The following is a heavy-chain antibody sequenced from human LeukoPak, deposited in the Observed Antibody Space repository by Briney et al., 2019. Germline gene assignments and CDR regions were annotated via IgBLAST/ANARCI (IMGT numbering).Heavy chain of an antibody. D-gene: IGHD3-16*01. CDR2: IRFDGTKT. J-gene: IGHJ6*03. CDR3: AKDGVILAPGESWYMDV. CDR1: KFRFSDYG. Sequence: PGGSLRLSRSASKFRFSDYGMHWVRQAPGKGLEWVAFIRFDGTKTNYAESVRGRFTISRDNSKNTLYLQMNSLRADDTAVFYCAKDGVILAPGESWYMDVWGSGTPVTVSS. V-gene: IGHV3-30*02.